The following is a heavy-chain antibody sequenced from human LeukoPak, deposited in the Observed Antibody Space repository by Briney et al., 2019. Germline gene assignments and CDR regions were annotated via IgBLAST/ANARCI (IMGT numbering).Heavy chain of an antibody. J-gene: IGHJ4*02. V-gene: IGHV3-30*04. CDR1: GFTFSSYA. CDR2: ISYDGSNK. D-gene: IGHD3-16*01. CDR3: ARDGGKGDYFDY. Sequence: PGRSLRLSCAASGFTFSSYAMHWVRQAPGKGLEWVAVISYDGSNKYYADSVKGRFTISRDNSKNTLYLQMNSLRAEDTAVYYCARDGGKGDYFDYWGQGTLVTVSS.